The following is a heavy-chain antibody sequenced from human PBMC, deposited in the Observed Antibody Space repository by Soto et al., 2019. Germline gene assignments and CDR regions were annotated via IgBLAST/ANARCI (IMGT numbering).Heavy chain of an antibody. V-gene: IGHV5-10-1*01. CDR1: GYSFTNSW. CDR2: IDPRDSYA. CDR3: TRQSETYYDSSGYYFDY. J-gene: IGHJ4*02. D-gene: IGHD3-22*01. Sequence: GASLKISCKGSGYSFTNSWINWVRQMPGKGLEWMGRIDPRDSYANYSSSFQGHVTISADKSISTAYLQWSSLKASDAAMYYCTRQSETYYDSSGYYFDYWGQGTLVTVSS.